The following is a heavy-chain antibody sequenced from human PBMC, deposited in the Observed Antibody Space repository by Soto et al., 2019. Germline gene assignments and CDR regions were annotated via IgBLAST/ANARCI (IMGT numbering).Heavy chain of an antibody. CDR3: ASLLYCSGGSCYDYYYGMDV. J-gene: IGHJ6*02. CDR1: GGSISSSNW. V-gene: IGHV4-4*02. D-gene: IGHD2-15*01. CDR2: ISHSGST. Sequence: QVQLQESGPGLVKPSGTLSLTCAVSGGSISSSNWWSWVRQPPGKGLEWLGEISHSGSTNYNPYLERRVIIAVDKSRNQFSLKLSSVTAADTAVYSCASLLYCSGGSCYDYYYGMDVWGQGTTVTVSS.